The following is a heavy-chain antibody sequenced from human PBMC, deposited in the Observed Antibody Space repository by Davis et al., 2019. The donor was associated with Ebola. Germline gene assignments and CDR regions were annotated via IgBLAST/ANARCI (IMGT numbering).Heavy chain of an antibody. Sequence: SETLSLTCTASGVPISSYYWSWIRQPPGKGLEWTGYIYYSGSTNYNPSLKSRVTISVDTSKNQFSLKLSSVTAADTAVYDCARRGGGYSYGPGYWYFDLWGRGTLVTVSS. CDR2: IYYSGST. V-gene: IGHV4-59*12. J-gene: IGHJ2*01. CDR1: GVPISSYY. D-gene: IGHD5-18*01. CDR3: ARRGGGYSYGPGYWYFDL.